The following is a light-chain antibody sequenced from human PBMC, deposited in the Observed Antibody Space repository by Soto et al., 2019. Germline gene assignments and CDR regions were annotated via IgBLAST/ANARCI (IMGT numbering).Light chain of an antibody. CDR3: SSYTSSLYV. CDR2: DVS. Sequence: QSALTQPASVSGSPGQSITISCTGTSSDVGGYNYVSWYQQHPGKAPKLMIYDVSNRPSGVSNRFSGSKSGNTASLTISGLQAEDEADYYCSSYTSSLYVFGTWTKLTVL. V-gene: IGLV2-14*01. CDR1: SSDVGGYNY. J-gene: IGLJ1*01.